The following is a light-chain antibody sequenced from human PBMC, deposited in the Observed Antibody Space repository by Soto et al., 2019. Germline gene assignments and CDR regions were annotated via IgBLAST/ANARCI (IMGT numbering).Light chain of an antibody. CDR1: SSDVGGYNY. V-gene: IGLV2-14*03. CDR3: SSYTTSNTRQIV. Sequence: QSALTQPASVSGSPGQSMTISCTGTSSDVGGYNYVSWYQHHPGKAPKLMIYDVSTRPSGISNRFSGSKSGNTASLTISGLQPEDEGDYYCSSYTTSNTRQIVFGTGTKVTVL. J-gene: IGLJ1*01. CDR2: DVS.